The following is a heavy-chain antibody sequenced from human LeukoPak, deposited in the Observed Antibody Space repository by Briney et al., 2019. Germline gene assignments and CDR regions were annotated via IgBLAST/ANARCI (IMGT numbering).Heavy chain of an antibody. CDR3: ARQKYYGDFWSGYSPDYMDV. J-gene: IGHJ6*03. V-gene: IGHV4-31*03. Sequence: SETLSLTCTVSGGSISSSGYYWSWIRQHPGKGLEWIGYIYYSGSTYYNPSLKSRVTISVDASKNQFSLKLSSVTAADTAVYYCARQKYYGDFWSGYSPDYMDVWGKGTTVTVSS. CDR1: GGSISSSGYY. D-gene: IGHD3-3*01. CDR2: IYYSGST.